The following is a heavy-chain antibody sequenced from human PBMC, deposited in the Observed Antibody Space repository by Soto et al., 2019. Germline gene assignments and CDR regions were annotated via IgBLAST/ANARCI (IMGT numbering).Heavy chain of an antibody. CDR1: GFTFRSYS. J-gene: IGHJ6*02. Sequence: GSLRLSCAASGFTFRSYSMNWVRQAPGKGLEWVSYISSSNRTINYADSVKGRFIISRDNAKNSLYLQMHSLRDEDTAVYYCAKEGWPLLQTGMDVWGQGTTVTVSS. CDR2: ISSSNRTI. V-gene: IGHV3-48*02. CDR3: AKEGWPLLQTGMDV. D-gene: IGHD2-15*01.